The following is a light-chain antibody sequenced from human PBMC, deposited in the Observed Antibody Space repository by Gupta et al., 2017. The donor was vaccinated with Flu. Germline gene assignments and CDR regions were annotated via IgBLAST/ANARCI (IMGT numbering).Light chain of an antibody. J-gene: IGKJ2*02. Sequence: EIVLTQSPAALSLSPGERATLSCGASQAIRSNYLAWYQHKPGLAPRLLFFGASSRATGVPDRFSGSGSGTEFTLTISRLEPEDFAVYYCQQEGSAPCTFGQGTKVEIK. CDR2: GAS. CDR3: QQEGSAPCT. CDR1: QAIRSNY. V-gene: IGKV3D-20*01.